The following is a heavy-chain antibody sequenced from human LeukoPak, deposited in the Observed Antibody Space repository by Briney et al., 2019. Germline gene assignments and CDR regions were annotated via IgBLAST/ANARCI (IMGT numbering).Heavy chain of an antibody. J-gene: IGHJ4*02. D-gene: IGHD6-19*01. V-gene: IGHV4-39*01. CDR1: SGSISSSSYY. CDR3: ARHLWLVQQPFDY. Sequence: PSETLSLTCTVSSGSISSSSYYWGWTRQPPGKGLEWIGSIYYSGSTYYNPSLKSRVTISVDTSKNQFSLKLSSVTAADTAVYYCARHLWLVQQPFDYWGQGALVTVSS. CDR2: IYYSGST.